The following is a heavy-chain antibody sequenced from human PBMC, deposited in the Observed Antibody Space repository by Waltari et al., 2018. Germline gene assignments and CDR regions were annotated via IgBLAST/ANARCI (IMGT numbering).Heavy chain of an antibody. J-gene: IGHJ4*02. D-gene: IGHD4-17*01. CDR1: GFTFDDYA. CDR3: AKAPYGDYPYFDY. Sequence: EVQLVESGGGLVQPGRSLRLSCAASGFTFDDYAMHWVRQAPGKGREWVSGISWNSGSIGYADSVKGRFTISRDNAKNSLYLQMNSLRAEDTALYYCAKAPYGDYPYFDYWGQGTLVTVSS. CDR2: ISWNSGSI. V-gene: IGHV3-9*01.